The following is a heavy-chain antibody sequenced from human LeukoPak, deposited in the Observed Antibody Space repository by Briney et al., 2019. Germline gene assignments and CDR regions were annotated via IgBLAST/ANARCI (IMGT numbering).Heavy chain of an antibody. CDR3: ARDRKPHRYYGMGV. CDR2: ISSSDSTI. V-gene: IGHV3-11*01. Sequence: GGSLRLSRAASGFTFSDYYMSWIRQAPGKGLEWVSYISSSDSTIYYADSVKGRFTISRDNAKNSLYLQMNSLRAEDTAVYYCARDRKPHRYYGMGVWGQGTTVTVSS. J-gene: IGHJ6*02. D-gene: IGHD1-14*01. CDR1: GFTFSDYY.